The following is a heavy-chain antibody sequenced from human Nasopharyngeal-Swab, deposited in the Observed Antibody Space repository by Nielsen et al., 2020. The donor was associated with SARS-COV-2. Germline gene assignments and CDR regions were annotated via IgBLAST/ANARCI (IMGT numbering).Heavy chain of an antibody. V-gene: IGHV5-10-1*01. CDR2: IDPSDSYT. Sequence: VRQMPGKGLEWMGRIDPSDSYTNYSPSFQGHVTISADKSISTAYLQWSSLKASDTSMYYCARHSGSGYFDYWGQGTLVTVSS. D-gene: IGHD2-15*01. J-gene: IGHJ4*02. CDR3: ARHSGSGYFDY.